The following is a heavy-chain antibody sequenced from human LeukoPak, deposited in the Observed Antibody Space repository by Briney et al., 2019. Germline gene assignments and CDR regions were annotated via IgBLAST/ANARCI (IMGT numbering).Heavy chain of an antibody. J-gene: IGHJ4*02. V-gene: IGHV1-2*02. Sequence: GASVKVSCKASGYTFTGYYMHWVRQAPGQGLEWMGWINPNSGGTNYAQKFQGRVTMTRDTSISTAYMELSRLRSDDTAVYYCARDSSWSHPLIDYWGQGTLVTVSS. D-gene: IGHD6-13*01. CDR2: INPNSGGT. CDR3: ARDSSWSHPLIDY. CDR1: GYTFTGYY.